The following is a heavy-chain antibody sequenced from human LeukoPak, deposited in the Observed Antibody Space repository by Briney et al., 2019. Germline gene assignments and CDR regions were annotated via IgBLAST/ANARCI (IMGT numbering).Heavy chain of an antibody. D-gene: IGHD6-13*01. CDR3: AASFSSSWYFDY. J-gene: IGHJ4*02. CDR1: GGSISSSSCY. Sequence: SETLSLTCTVSGGSISSSSCYWGWIRQPPGKGLEWIGIIYYTGSSYYNPSLQSRVTVSVDTSKNQFSLILSSVTAADTAVYYCAASFSSSWYFDYWGQGTLVTVSS. CDR2: IYYTGSS. V-gene: IGHV4-39*01.